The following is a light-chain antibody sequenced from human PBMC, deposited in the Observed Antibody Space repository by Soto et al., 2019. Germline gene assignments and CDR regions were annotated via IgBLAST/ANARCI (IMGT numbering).Light chain of an antibody. J-gene: IGLJ1*01. CDR1: SSDIGAFTF. V-gene: IGLV2-14*03. CDR3: SSYTSSSTQV. CDR2: DVN. Sequence: QSALTQPASVSGSPGQSITISCTGTSSDIGAFTFVSWYQQHPGKVPKLMIFDVNRRPSGVSDRFSGSKSGNTASLTISGLQAEDAGDYYCSSYTSSSTQVFGRGTKLTVL.